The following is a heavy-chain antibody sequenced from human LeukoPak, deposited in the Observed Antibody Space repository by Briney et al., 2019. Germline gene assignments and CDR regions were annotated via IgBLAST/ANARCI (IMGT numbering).Heavy chain of an antibody. J-gene: IGHJ4*02. CDR1: GGAFSSFA. V-gene: IGHV1-69*13. CDR2: IIPIFVTP. CDR3: ATEGYSSGWYRY. Sequence: SVKVSCKASGGAFSSFAINWVRQTPGQGLEWMGGIIPIFVTPSYAQKFQGRVTITADESTSTAYMELSSLRSEDTAVYYCATEGYSSGWYRYWGQGTLVTVSS. D-gene: IGHD6-19*01.